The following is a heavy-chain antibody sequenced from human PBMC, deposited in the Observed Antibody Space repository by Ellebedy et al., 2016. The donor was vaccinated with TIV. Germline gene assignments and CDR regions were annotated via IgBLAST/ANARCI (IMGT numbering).Heavy chain of an antibody. V-gene: IGHV3-48*01. CDR3: ARDRYGGAFDI. J-gene: IGHJ3*02. D-gene: IGHD3-16*02. CDR1: GFTFSSYS. Sequence: GESLKISCAASGFTFSSYSMNWVRQAPGKGLEWVSYISSSSSTIYYADSVKGRFTISRDNAKNSLYLQMNSLRAEDTAVYYCARDRYGGAFDIWGQGTMVTVSS. CDR2: ISSSSSTI.